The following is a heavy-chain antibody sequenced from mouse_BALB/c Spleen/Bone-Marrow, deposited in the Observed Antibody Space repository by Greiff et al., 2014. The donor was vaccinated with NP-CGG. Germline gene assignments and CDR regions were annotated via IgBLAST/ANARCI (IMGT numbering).Heavy chain of an antibody. Sequence: DLVKPGASVKLSCKASGYTFTNYWINWIKQRPGQGLEWIGRTAPGSDNTYYNEMFKGKATLTVDTSSSTAYMQLSSQSSEDSAVYFCAREYYDNSLAYWGQGTLVTVSA. J-gene: IGHJ3*01. V-gene: IGHV1S41*01. CDR2: TAPGSDNT. CDR1: GYTFTNYW. D-gene: IGHD2-1*01. CDR3: AREYYDNSLAY.